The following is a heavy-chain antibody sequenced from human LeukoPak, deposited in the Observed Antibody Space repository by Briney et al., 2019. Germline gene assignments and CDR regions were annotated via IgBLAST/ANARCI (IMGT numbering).Heavy chain of an antibody. CDR2: INPNSGGT. CDR1: GYTFTSYY. D-gene: IGHD3-10*01. Sequence: ASVKVSCKASGYTFTSYYMHWVRQAPGQGLEWMGWINPNSGGTNYAQKFQGRVTMTRDTSISTAYMELSRLRSDDTAVYYCARSVVRGVIRFTLDYWGQGTLVTVSS. V-gene: IGHV1-2*02. J-gene: IGHJ4*02. CDR3: ARSVVRGVIRFTLDY.